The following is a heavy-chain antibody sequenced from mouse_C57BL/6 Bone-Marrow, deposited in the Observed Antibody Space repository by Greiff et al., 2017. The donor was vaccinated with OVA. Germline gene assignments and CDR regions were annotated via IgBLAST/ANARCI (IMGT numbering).Heavy chain of an antibody. CDR2: IYPSDSET. V-gene: IGHV1-61*01. J-gene: IGHJ3*01. D-gene: IGHD2-3*01. CDR3: ARWRDGYYGGAWFAY. CDR1: GYTFTSYW. Sequence: QVQLQQPGAELVRPGSSVKLSCKASGYTFTSYWMDWVKQRPGQGLEWIGNIYPSDSETHYNQKFKDKATLTVDKSSSTAYMQLSSLTSEYSAVYYCARWRDGYYGGAWFAYWGQGTLVTVSA.